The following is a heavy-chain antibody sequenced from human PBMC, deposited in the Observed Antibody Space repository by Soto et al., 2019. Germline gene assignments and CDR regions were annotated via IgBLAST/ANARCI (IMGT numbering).Heavy chain of an antibody. V-gene: IGHV4-31*03. Sequence: SETLSLTCTVSGGSISSGGYYWSWIRQHPGKGLEWIGYIYYSGSTYYNPSLTSRVTILVDTSKNQFSLNLSSVTAADTAVYYGARVNSGSHYVFDYWGQGTLVPVAS. CDR3: ARVNSGSHYVFDY. D-gene: IGHD3-10*01. J-gene: IGHJ4*02. CDR1: GGSISSGGYY. CDR2: IYYSGST.